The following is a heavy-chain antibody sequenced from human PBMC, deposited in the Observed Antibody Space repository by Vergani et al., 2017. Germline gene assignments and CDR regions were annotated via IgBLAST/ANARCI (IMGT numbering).Heavy chain of an antibody. CDR1: GFTFSSYA. J-gene: IGHJ5*02. CDR2: ISYDGSNK. D-gene: IGHD3-3*01. CDR3: ARESTPTPIFGVVIPNWFDP. V-gene: IGHV3-30-3*01. Sequence: QVQLVESGGGVVQPGRSLRLSCAASGFTFSSYAMHWVRQAPGKGLEWVAVISYDGSNKYYADSVKGRFTSSRDNSKNTLYLQMNSLRAEDTAVYYCARESTPTPIFGVVIPNWFDPWGQGTLVTVSS.